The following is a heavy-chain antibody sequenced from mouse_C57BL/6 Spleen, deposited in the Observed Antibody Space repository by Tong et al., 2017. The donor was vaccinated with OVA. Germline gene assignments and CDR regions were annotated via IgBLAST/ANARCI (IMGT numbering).Heavy chain of an antibody. CDR1: GFNIKDDY. CDR2: IDPENGDT. D-gene: IGHD1-1*01. J-gene: IGHJ2*01. V-gene: IGHV14-4*01. Sequence: EVQLQESGAELVRPGASVKLSCTASGFNIKDDYMHWVKQRPEQGLEWIGWIDPENGDTEYASKFQGKATITADTSSNTAYLQLSSLTSEDTAVYYCTTNYGSRIYWGQGTTLTVSS. CDR3: TTNYGSRIY.